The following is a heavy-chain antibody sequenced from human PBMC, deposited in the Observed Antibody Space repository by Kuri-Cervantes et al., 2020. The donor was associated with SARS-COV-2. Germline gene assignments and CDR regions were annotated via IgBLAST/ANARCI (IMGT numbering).Heavy chain of an antibody. CDR3: ARTTYGSGSYWDDAFDI. CDR2: IKQDGSEK. J-gene: IGHJ3*02. V-gene: IGHV3-7*01. Sequence: GESLKISCAASGFTFSSYWMSWVRQAPGKGLEWAANIKQDGSEKYYVDSVKGRFTISRDNAKNSLYLQMNSLRAEDTAVYYCARTTYGSGSYWDDAFDIWGQGTMVTVSS. D-gene: IGHD3-10*01. CDR1: GFTFSSYW.